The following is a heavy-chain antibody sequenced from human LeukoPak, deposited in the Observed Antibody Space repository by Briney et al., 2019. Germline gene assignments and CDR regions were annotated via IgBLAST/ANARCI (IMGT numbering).Heavy chain of an antibody. D-gene: IGHD6-6*01. CDR2: IYYSGST. CDR3: ARELGIAARRPDRYFDY. Sequence: SETLSLTCTVSGGSISSGGYYWSWIRQHPGKGLEWIGYIYYSGSTYYNLSLKSRVTISVDTSKNQFSLKLSSVTAADTAVYYCARELGIAARRPDRYFDYWGQGTLVTVSS. CDR1: GGSISSGGYY. J-gene: IGHJ4*02. V-gene: IGHV4-31*03.